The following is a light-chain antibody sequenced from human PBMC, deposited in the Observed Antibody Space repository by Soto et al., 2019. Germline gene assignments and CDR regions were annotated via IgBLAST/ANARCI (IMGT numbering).Light chain of an antibody. CDR1: QSVSSN. CDR2: GAS. CDR3: QQYNNWTRT. J-gene: IGKJ1*01. Sequence: EIVMTQSPATPSVSPGERATLSCRASQSVSSNLAWYQQKPGQAPRLLIYGASTRATGIPARFSGSGSGTEFTLTISSLQSEDFAVYYCQQYNNWTRTFGQGTKV. V-gene: IGKV3-15*01.